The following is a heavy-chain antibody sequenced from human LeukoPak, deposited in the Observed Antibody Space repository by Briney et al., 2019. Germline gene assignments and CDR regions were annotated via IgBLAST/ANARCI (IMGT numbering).Heavy chain of an antibody. CDR2: INHSGST. D-gene: IGHD3-3*01. CDR1: GGSFSGYY. Sequence: SETLSLTCAVYGGSFSGYYWSWIRQPPGKGLEWIGEINHSGSTNYNPSLKSRVTISVDTSKNQFSLKLSSVTAADTAVYYCARGGEWLYTHRALDYWGQGTLVTVSS. J-gene: IGHJ4*02. CDR3: ARGGEWLYTHRALDY. V-gene: IGHV4-34*01.